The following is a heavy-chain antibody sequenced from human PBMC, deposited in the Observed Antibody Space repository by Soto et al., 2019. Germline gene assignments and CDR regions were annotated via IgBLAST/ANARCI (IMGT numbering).Heavy chain of an antibody. CDR3: ARDRGSSGWYSFDY. CDR1: GYTFTSYG. J-gene: IGHJ4*02. Sequence: QVQLVQSGAEVKKPGASVKVACKASGYTFTSYGISWMRQAPGQGLEWMGWISAYNGNTNYAQKLQDRVTMTTDTATSTAYMELRSLRSDDTAVYYCARDRGSSGWYSFDYWGQGTLVTVSS. D-gene: IGHD6-19*01. V-gene: IGHV1-18*01. CDR2: ISAYNGNT.